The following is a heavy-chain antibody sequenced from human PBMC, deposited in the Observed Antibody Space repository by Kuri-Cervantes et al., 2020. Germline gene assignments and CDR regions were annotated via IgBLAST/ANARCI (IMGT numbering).Heavy chain of an antibody. D-gene: IGHD3-16*02. Sequence: GESLKISCSASGFAFSNYWMHWVRQAPGKGLVWVSRINSDGSSTSYADSVKGRFTISRDNAKNTLYLQMNSLRAEDTAVYYCARDRRGRGSSPYDYVWGSYRNYGMDVWGQGTTVTVSS. J-gene: IGHJ6*02. CDR2: INSDGSST. CDR3: ARDRRGRGSSPYDYVWGSYRNYGMDV. V-gene: IGHV3-74*01. CDR1: GFAFSNYW.